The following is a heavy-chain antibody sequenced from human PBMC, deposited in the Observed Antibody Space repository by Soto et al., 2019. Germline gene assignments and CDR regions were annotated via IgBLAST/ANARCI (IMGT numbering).Heavy chain of an antibody. Sequence: ASVKVSCKASGGTFSNYSISWVRQAPGQGLEWMGGINPIVGTANYAQKFQGRVTTTADESTSTAYMELSSLRSEDTAVYYCAGIMITFVGVIVHYYFDYWGHGSLFTVSS. V-gene: IGHV1-69*13. D-gene: IGHD3-16*02. CDR2: INPIVGTA. CDR1: GGTFSNYS. J-gene: IGHJ4*01. CDR3: AGIMITFVGVIVHYYFDY.